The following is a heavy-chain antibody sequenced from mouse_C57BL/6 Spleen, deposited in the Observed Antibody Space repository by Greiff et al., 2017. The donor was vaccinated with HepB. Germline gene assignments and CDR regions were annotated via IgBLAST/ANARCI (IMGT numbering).Heavy chain of an antibody. V-gene: IGHV1-42*01. CDR3: ARSNDSWYFDV. J-gene: IGHJ1*03. Sequence: VQLQQSGPELVKPGASVKISCKASGYSFTGYYMNWVKQSPEKSLEWIGEINPSTGGTTYNQKFKAKATLTVDKSSSTAYMQLKSLTSEDSAVYYCARSNDSWYFDVWGTGTTVTVSS. D-gene: IGHD2-4*01. CDR2: INPSTGGT. CDR1: GYSFTGYY.